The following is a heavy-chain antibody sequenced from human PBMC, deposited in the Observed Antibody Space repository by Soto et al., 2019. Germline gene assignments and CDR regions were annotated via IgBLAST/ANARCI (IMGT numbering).Heavy chain of an antibody. CDR1: GFTVSSNY. V-gene: IGHV3-66*01. J-gene: IGHJ4*02. D-gene: IGHD5-12*01. CDR2: IYSCGST. CDR3: ARGLYSGWIYFDY. Sequence: EVQLVESGGGLVQPGGSLRLSCAASGFTVSSNYMSWVRQAPGKGLEWVSVIYSCGSTYYADSVKGRFTISRDHSKNMLYIQMNSLGAEDTAVYYCARGLYSGWIYFDYWGQGTLVTVSS.